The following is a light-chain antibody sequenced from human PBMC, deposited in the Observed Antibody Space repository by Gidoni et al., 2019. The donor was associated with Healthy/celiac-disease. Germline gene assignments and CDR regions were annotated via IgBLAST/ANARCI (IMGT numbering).Light chain of an antibody. Sequence: DIQMTLSPPTLSASLGDRVTITCRASVSISSWLAWYQHKPGKAPKLLIYKASSLESGVPSRFSGSGSGTEFTLTISSLQPDDFGTYYCQQYNSYWTFGQGTKVEIK. V-gene: IGKV1-5*03. CDR3: QQYNSYWT. J-gene: IGKJ1*01. CDR2: KAS. CDR1: VSISSW.